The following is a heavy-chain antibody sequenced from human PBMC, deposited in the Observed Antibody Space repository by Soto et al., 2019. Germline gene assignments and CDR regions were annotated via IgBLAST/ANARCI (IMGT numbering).Heavy chain of an antibody. J-gene: IGHJ3*02. D-gene: IGHD1-26*01. CDR2: IHSDGSST. CDR3: ARGDRGAFDI. CDR1: GFTFSYYW. V-gene: IGHV3-74*01. Sequence: EVQLVESGGGLVQPGESLRLSCVASGFTFSYYWMHWVRQGPGKGLVWVSRIHSDGSSTTYADSVKGGFTISRDNAKKTLYLQMNSLRHEDTAVYYCARGDRGAFDIWGQGTVVTVSS.